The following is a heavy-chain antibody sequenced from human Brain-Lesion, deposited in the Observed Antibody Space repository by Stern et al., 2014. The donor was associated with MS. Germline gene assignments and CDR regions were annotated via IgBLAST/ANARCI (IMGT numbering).Heavy chain of an antibody. CDR2: ISAYNGNT. CDR3: ARSHYQLLYGHDAFDI. D-gene: IGHD2-2*02. CDR1: GYTFTSYG. J-gene: IGHJ3*02. V-gene: IGHV1-18*01. Sequence: SGAEVKKPGASVKVSCKASGYTFTSYGISWVRQAPGQGLEWMGWISAYNGNTNYAQKLQGRVTMTTDTSTSTAYMELRSLRSDDTAVYYCARSHYQLLYGHDAFDIWGQGTTVTVSS.